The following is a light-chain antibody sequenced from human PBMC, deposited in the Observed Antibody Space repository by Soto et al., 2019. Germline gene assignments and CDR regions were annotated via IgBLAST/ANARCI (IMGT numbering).Light chain of an antibody. V-gene: IGLV2-14*01. CDR1: SSAVGCYNF. Sequence: QSVLTQPASVSGSPGQSITISCTGNSSAVGCYNFVSWYQQHPVKAPKLIISDVSNRPSGVSTRFSGSKSGNTSSLTISVLQAEDEADYYCSSYTSINTHVFGTGTKVTVL. CDR3: SSYTSINTHV. CDR2: DVS. J-gene: IGLJ1*01.